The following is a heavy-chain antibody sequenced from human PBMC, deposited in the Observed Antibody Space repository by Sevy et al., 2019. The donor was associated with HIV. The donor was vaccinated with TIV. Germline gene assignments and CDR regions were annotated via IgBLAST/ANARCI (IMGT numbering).Heavy chain of an antibody. CDR3: AREKGVYSGSGSHGWFDP. CDR2: INDIGST. V-gene: IGHV4-59*01. D-gene: IGHD3-10*01. Sequence: SETLSLTCTVSGGSISDYYWSWIRQPPGKGLEWLGYINDIGSTNYNPSLKSRVAISLDTSKNQFYLKLTSVTAADTAVYYCAREKGVYSGSGSHGWFDPWGQGTLVTVSS. J-gene: IGHJ5*02. CDR1: GGSISDYY.